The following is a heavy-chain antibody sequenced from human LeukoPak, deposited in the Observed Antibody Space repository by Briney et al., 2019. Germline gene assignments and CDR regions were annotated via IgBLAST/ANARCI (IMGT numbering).Heavy chain of an antibody. D-gene: IGHD3-16*02. CDR3: ARVMITFGGVIASGDY. CDR1: GYXXTXXX. Sequence: ASVKVSCKASGYXXTXXXXXXVXXXPXQXXEXMGXXSAYNXNTNYAQKLQGRVTMTTDTSTSTAYMELRSLRSDDTAVYYCARVMITFGGVIASGDYWGQGTLVTVSS. J-gene: IGHJ4*02. CDR2: XSAYNXNT. V-gene: IGHV1-18*01.